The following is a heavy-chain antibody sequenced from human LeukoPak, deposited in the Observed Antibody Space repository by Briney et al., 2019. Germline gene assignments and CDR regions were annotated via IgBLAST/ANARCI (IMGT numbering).Heavy chain of an antibody. J-gene: IGHJ4*02. Sequence: ASVKVSCKASGFTFSSSAVQWVRQARGQRLEWIGWIVVDSGNTNYAQKFQERVTITRDMSTSTAYMELSSLRSEDTAVYYCAADPQMYYYDSSGDYFCSWGQGTLVTVSS. CDR2: IVVDSGNT. CDR3: AADPQMYYYDSSGDYFCS. D-gene: IGHD3-22*01. CDR1: GFTFSSSA. V-gene: IGHV1-58*01.